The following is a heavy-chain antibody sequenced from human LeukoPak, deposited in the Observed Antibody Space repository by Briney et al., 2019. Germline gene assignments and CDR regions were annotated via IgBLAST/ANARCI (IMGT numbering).Heavy chain of an antibody. D-gene: IGHD5-18*01. CDR3: AKSSGYSYGYFAY. CDR2: ISGSGAGT. Sequence: PGGSLRLSCAASGLTLSSYAMSWVRQAPGKGLEWVSAISGSGAGTYYADSVKGRFTISRDNSKNTLYLQMNSLRAEDTAVYYCAKSSGYSYGYFAYWGQGTLVTVSS. CDR1: GLTLSSYA. V-gene: IGHV3-23*01. J-gene: IGHJ4*02.